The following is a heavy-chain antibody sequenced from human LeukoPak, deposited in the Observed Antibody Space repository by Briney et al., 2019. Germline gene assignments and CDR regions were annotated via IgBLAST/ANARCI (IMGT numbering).Heavy chain of an antibody. CDR1: GYSLSELL. Sequence: ASVKVSCKVSGYSLSELLIHWVRQPLGKGLEWMAGIDHENGEEVSAQNFQGRVTVAKDTSTDTAYMELSGLKSDDSAIYYCATEGGYSLDYWGQGTLVIVSS. V-gene: IGHV1-24*01. CDR3: ATEGGYSLDY. J-gene: IGHJ4*02. CDR2: IDHENGEE. D-gene: IGHD2-15*01.